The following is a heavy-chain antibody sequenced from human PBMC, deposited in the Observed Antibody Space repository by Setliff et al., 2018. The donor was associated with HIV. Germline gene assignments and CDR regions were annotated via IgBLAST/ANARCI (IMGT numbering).Heavy chain of an antibody. CDR1: GYTFTSYY. Sequence: GASVKVSCKASGYTFTSYYMHWVRQAPGQGLGWMGIINPSSGSTTYAQKFQGRVTMTRDTSTSTVYMELSSLRSEDTAVYYCARDPAPSSSASYFQHWGQGTLVTVSS. V-gene: IGHV1-46*01. D-gene: IGHD6-6*01. CDR2: INPSSGST. J-gene: IGHJ1*01. CDR3: ARDPAPSSSASYFQH.